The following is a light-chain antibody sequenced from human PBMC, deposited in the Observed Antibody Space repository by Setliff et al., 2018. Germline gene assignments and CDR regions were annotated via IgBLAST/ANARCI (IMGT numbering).Light chain of an antibody. V-gene: IGLV1-40*01. J-gene: IGLJ1*01. CDR3: QSYDSSLSGYV. Sequence: HSALAQPPSVSGAPGQRVTISCTGSSSNIGAAYDVHWYQHLPGTAPKLLIFANSNRPSGVPDRFSGSKSGTSASLAITGLQAEDEADYYCQSYDSSLSGYVFGTGTKV. CDR1: SSNIGAAYD. CDR2: ANS.